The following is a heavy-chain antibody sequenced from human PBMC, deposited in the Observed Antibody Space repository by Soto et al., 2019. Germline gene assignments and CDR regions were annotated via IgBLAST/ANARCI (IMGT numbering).Heavy chain of an antibody. D-gene: IGHD1-1*01. CDR3: ARSPFAGSDAFDI. Sequence: SVKVSCKASGYTFTFRYLHWVRQAPGQALEWMGWITPFKSDTNYAQKFQDRVTITRDRSVSTAYMELSNLRSDDTAMYYCARSPFAGSDAFDIWGQGTMVTLSS. J-gene: IGHJ3*02. CDR2: ITPFKSDT. CDR1: GYTFTFRY. V-gene: IGHV1-45*02.